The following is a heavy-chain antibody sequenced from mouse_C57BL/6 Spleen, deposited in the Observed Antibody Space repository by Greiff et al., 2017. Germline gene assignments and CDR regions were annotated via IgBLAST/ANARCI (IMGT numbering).Heavy chain of an antibody. Sequence: EVKLVESEGGLVQPGSSMKLSCTASGFTFSDYYMAWVRQVPEKGLEWVANINYDGSSTYYLDSLKSRFIISRDNAKNILYLQMSSLKSEDTATYYCARHRNYDAMDYWGQGPSVTVSS. D-gene: IGHD2-1*01. V-gene: IGHV5-16*01. CDR1: GFTFSDYY. CDR3: ARHRNYDAMDY. CDR2: INYDGSST. J-gene: IGHJ4*01.